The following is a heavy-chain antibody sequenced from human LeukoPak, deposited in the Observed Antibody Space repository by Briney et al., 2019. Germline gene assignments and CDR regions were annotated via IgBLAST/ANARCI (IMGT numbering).Heavy chain of an antibody. CDR3: ARYKAARYTRITYDY. V-gene: IGHV1-8*03. CDR1: GYTFTGYY. D-gene: IGHD6-6*01. CDR2: MNPNSGNT. J-gene: IGHJ4*02. Sequence: ASVKVSCKASGYTFTGYYMHWVRQATGQGLEWMGWMNPNSGNTGYAQKFQGRVTITRNTSISTAYMELSSLRSEDTAVYYCARYKAARYTRITYDYWGQGTLVTVSS.